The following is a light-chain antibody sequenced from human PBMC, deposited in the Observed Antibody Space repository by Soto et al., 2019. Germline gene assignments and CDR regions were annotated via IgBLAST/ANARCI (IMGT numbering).Light chain of an antibody. J-gene: IGKJ1*01. V-gene: IGKV3-20*01. CDR3: QQYGSSPWT. Sequence: EIVLTQSPGTLSLSPGERAPLSCRASQSVSSSYLAWYQQKPGQAPRLLIYGASSRATGIPDRFSGSGSGTDFNLTISRLEPEDFAVYYCQQYGSSPWTFGQGTKVDIK. CDR1: QSVSSSY. CDR2: GAS.